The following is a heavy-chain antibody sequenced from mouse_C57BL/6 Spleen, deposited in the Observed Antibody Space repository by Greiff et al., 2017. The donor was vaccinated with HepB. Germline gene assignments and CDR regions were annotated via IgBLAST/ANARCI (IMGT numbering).Heavy chain of an antibody. J-gene: IGHJ3*01. CDR3: AVGDYGSSPSWFAY. CDR2: IYPGSGNT. CDR1: GYSFTSYY. V-gene: IGHV1-66*01. D-gene: IGHD1-1*01. Sequence: QVQLQQSGPELVKPGASVKISCKASGYSFTSYYIHWVKQRPGQGLEWIGWIYPGSGNTKYNEKFKGKATLTADTSSSNAYMQLSSLTSEDSAVYYCAVGDYGSSPSWFAYWGQGTLVTVSA.